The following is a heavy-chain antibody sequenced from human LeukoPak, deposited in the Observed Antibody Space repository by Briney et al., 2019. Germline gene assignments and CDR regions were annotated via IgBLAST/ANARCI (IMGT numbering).Heavy chain of an antibody. V-gene: IGHV1-2*02. CDR3: ARGAGTEWLFVHFEY. CDR2: INPNSGGT. D-gene: IGHD3-3*01. Sequence: ASVKVSCKASGYTFTSYYMHWVRQAPGQGLEWMGWINPNSGGTNYAQKFQGRVTMTGDTSISTAYMDLSSLRSDDTGVYYCARGAGTEWLFVHFEYWGQGTLVTVSS. J-gene: IGHJ4*02. CDR1: GYTFTSYY.